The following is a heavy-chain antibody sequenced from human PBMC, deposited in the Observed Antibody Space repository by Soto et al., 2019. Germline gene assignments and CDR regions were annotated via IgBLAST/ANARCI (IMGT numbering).Heavy chain of an antibody. J-gene: IGHJ5*02. Sequence: ASVKVSCKASGYTFTSYGISWVRQAPGQGLEWMGWISAYNGNTNYAQKLQGRVTMTTDTSTSTAYMELRSLRSDDTAVYYCARDSGVVSSWYGIDPWGQETLVTVSS. D-gene: IGHD6-13*01. CDR1: GYTFTSYG. CDR3: ARDSGVVSSWYGIDP. V-gene: IGHV1-18*01. CDR2: ISAYNGNT.